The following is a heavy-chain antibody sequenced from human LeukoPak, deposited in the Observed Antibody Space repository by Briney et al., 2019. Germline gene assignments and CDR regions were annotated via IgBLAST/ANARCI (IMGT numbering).Heavy chain of an antibody. V-gene: IGHV4-34*01. CDR3: ASPIVVGGNWFDP. D-gene: IGHD2-2*01. CDR2: INHSGST. Sequence: PSETLSVTCAVYGGSFSGYYWSWIRQPPGKGLEWIGEINHSGSTNYNPSLKCRVTISVDTSKNQFSLKLSSVTAADTAVYYCASPIVVGGNWFDPWGQGTLVTVSS. J-gene: IGHJ5*02. CDR1: GGSFSGYY.